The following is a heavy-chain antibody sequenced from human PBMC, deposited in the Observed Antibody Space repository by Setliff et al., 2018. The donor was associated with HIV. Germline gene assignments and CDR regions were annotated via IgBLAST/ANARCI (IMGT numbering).Heavy chain of an antibody. J-gene: IGHJ4*02. CDR3: GVGSGYYYGFVVY. V-gene: IGHV1-69*13. D-gene: IGHD1-26*01. CDR2: IIPMFGTA. Sequence: GASVKVSCKASGGSFSRNAISWVRQAPGHGLEWIGGIIPMFGTADYAQKFQGSVTIIADESTSTAYMELSSLRSEDTAVYYCGVGSGYYYGFVVYWGQGTLVTVSS. CDR1: GGSFSRNA.